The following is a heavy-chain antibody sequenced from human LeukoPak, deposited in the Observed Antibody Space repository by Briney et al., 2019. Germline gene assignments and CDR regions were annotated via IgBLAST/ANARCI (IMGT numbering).Heavy chain of an antibody. V-gene: IGHV3-21*01. D-gene: IGHD6-13*01. CDR1: GFTFSSYS. Sequence: GGSLRLSCAASGFTFSSYSMNWVRQAPGKGLEWVSSISSSSSYIYYADSVKGRFTISRDNAKNSLYLQMYSLRAEDTAVYYCARDVAAAGYYWGQGTLVTVSS. CDR2: ISSSSSYI. J-gene: IGHJ4*02. CDR3: ARDVAAAGYY.